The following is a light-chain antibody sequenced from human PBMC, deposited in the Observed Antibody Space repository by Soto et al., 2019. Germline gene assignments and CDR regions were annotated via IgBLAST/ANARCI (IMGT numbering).Light chain of an antibody. J-gene: IGLJ1*01. V-gene: IGLV1-47*02. Sequence: QSALTQPPSASGTPGQGVTISCSGSSSNIGSNSVFWYQQLPTKAPKLFVYGDNQRPSGVPDRFSGSKSGTSASLAISGLRSEDEADYYCAAWDDSLSGYVFGSGTKVTVL. CDR2: GDN. CDR3: AAWDDSLSGYV. CDR1: SSNIGSNS.